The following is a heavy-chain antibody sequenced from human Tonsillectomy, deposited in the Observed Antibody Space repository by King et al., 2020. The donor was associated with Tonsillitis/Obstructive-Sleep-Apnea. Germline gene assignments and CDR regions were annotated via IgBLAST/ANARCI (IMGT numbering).Heavy chain of an antibody. D-gene: IGHD4-17*01. CDR3: LTTVTTRAADY. V-gene: IGHV1-69*10. Sequence: QLVQSGAEVKKPGSSVKVSCKASGGTFSSYAISWVRQAPGQGLEWMGGIIPILAIANYAQKFQGRVTITADKSTNTAYMELSSLRSEDTAVYYCLTTVTTRAADYWGQGTLVTVSS. CDR2: IIPILAIA. CDR1: GGTFSSYA. J-gene: IGHJ4*02.